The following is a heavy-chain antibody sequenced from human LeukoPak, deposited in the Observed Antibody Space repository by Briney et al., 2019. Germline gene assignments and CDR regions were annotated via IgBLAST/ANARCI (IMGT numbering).Heavy chain of an antibody. D-gene: IGHD6-19*01. V-gene: IGHV4-34*01. J-gene: IGHJ4*02. CDR3: ARVGSGWAIDY. Sequence: PSETLSLACAVYGGFFSGYYWSWIRQPPGKGLEWIGEINHSGSTNYNPSLKSRVTISVDTSKNQFSLKLSSVTAADTAVYYCARVGSGWAIDYWGQGTLVTVSS. CDR2: INHSGST. CDR1: GGFFSGYY.